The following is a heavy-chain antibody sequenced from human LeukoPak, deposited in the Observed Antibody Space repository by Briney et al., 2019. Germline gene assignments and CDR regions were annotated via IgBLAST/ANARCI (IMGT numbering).Heavy chain of an antibody. Sequence: GGSLRLSCAASGFTFSTYWMNWYRQAPGKGLEWVGNINQDASEINYVDSVRGRFTISRDNAKNSLHLQMNSLRAEDTAVYYCATDRDNSDWQKRFNSWGQGTLVTVSS. D-gene: IGHD2-21*02. V-gene: IGHV3-7*01. CDR1: GFTFSTYW. CDR3: ATDRDNSDWQKRFNS. CDR2: INQDASEI. J-gene: IGHJ4*02.